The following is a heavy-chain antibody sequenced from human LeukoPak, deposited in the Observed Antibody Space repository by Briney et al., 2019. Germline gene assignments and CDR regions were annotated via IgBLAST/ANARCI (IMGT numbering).Heavy chain of an antibody. CDR1: GFTFDKYW. Sequence: GGSLRLSCAASGFTFDKYWMSWVRQTPGKGLEWVANIKQDGSEKYYLDSVKGRFTISRDNARRSLYLQMTFLGTEDTAVYYCARDKEEGATKFDSWGQGTLVTVSS. J-gene: IGHJ5*01. D-gene: IGHD1-26*01. CDR3: ARDKEEGATKFDS. CDR2: IKQDGSEK. V-gene: IGHV3-7*03.